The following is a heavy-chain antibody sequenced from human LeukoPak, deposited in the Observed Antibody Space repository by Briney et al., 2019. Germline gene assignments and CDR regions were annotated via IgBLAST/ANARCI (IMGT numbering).Heavy chain of an antibody. CDR1: GYTFTSYD. V-gene: IGHV1-8*03. CDR3: ARRAVDNSYYYYMDV. CDR2: MNPKSGKT. J-gene: IGHJ6*03. D-gene: IGHD6-19*01. Sequence: GASVKVSCKASGYTFTSYDINWVRQVTGQGLEWMGWMNPKSGKTGYAQKFQGRVTITRNTSISTAYMEESSLRYEDTAVYYCARRAVDNSYYYYMDVWGKGTTVTVSS.